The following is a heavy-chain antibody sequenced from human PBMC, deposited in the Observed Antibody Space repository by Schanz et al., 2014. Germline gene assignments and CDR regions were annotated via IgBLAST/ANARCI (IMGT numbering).Heavy chain of an antibody. Sequence: EVQLVESGGGLVQPGGSLRLSCTASGFTFSDYWMSWVRQAPGKGPEWVANIKHDGSVKDYVDSVEGRFTISRDNAKSSLYLQRNSLRVEDAAVYYCAASSGCHPSTDYWGQGTLVTVSS. CDR3: AASSGCHPSTDY. CDR1: GFTFSDYW. D-gene: IGHD6-19*01. J-gene: IGHJ4*02. CDR2: IKHDGSVK. V-gene: IGHV3-7*05.